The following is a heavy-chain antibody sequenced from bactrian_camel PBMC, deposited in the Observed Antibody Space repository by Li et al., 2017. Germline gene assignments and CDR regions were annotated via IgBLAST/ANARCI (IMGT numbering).Heavy chain of an antibody. Sequence: QLVESGGGLVQPGGSVRISCASSGFSFSSGYMSWVRQAPGKGLEWVSSIDKDGGQTYDADPVKGRFTVSLDSATFTLHLQMNSLTPEDSGVYTCAAKRGSYCGSFTGFNYWGRGTQVTVS. J-gene: IGHJ4*01. CDR1: GFSFSSGY. CDR2: IDKDGGQT. D-gene: IGHD2*01. V-gene: IGHV3S13*01. CDR3: AAKRGSYCGSFTGFNY.